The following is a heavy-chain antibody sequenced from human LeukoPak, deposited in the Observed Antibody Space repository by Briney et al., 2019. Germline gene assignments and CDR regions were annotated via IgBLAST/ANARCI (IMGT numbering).Heavy chain of an antibody. J-gene: IGHJ6*02. CDR2: IVGSDDDT. CDR3: TTDEDWNYARKDV. CDR1: GFTFSNYA. V-gene: IGHV3-23*01. D-gene: IGHD1-7*01. Sequence: QPGGSLRLSCAASGFTFSNYAMNWVRQAPGKGLEWVSVIVGSDDDTYYADSVKGRFTISRDNSKNTLFLQMNSLKIEDTAVYYCTTDEDWNYARKDVWGQGATVIVSS.